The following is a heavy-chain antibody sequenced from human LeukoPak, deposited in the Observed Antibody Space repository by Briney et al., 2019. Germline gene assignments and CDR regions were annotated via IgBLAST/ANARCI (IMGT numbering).Heavy chain of an antibody. CDR3: ARGHFGLDV. J-gene: IGHJ6*02. CDR2: ISNSGNTI. Sequence: GGSLRLSCAASGFTFSDWFVSWIRQAPGTGLEWVSYISNSGNTIYCADSVKGRFTISRDNAKKTVNLQMNSLRAEDAAIYYCARGHFGLDVWGQGTTVTVSS. CDR1: GFTFSDWF. V-gene: IGHV3-11*01.